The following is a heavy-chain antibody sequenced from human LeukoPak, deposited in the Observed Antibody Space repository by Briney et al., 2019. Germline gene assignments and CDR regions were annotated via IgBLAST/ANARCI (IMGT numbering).Heavy chain of an antibody. Sequence: GGSLRLSCAAPGFTFSSYAMHWVRQAPGKGLEWVAVISYDGSNKYYADSVKGRFTISRDNSKNTLYLQMNSLRAEDTAVYYCARGITLDYWGQGTLVTVSS. J-gene: IGHJ4*02. V-gene: IGHV3-30*04. D-gene: IGHD3-10*01. CDR3: ARGITLDY. CDR2: ISYDGSNK. CDR1: GFTFSSYA.